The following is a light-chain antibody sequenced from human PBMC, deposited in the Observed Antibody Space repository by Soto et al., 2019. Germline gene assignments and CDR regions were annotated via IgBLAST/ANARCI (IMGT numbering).Light chain of an antibody. CDR1: SSNIGAGFD. Sequence: QSALTQSPSVSRAPGQRVSISCTGTSSNIGAGFDVHWYQQLPGTAPKLLIYGNNNRPSGVPDRFSGSKSGTSASLAITGLQAEDEADYYCQSYDSSLSGGSVFGTGTKVTVL. J-gene: IGLJ1*01. V-gene: IGLV1-40*01. CDR2: GNN. CDR3: QSYDSSLSGGSV.